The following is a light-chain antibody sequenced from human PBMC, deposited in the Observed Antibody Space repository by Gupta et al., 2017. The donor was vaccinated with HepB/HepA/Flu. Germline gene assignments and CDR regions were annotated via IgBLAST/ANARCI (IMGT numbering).Light chain of an antibody. J-gene: IGKJ3*01. CDR2: KAS. CDR3: QQYSTYST. CDR1: QSVSPW. Sequence: DILMTQSPSTLSASIGDRVTITCRASQSVSPWLAWYQQKPGKAPKLLIYKASNLEGGVPSRFSGSGSGTEFTLTISSLQPDDSATYYCQQYSTYSTFGPGTKVDIK. V-gene: IGKV1-5*03.